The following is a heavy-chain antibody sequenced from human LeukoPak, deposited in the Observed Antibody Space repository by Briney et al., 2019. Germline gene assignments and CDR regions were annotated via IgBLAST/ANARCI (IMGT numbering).Heavy chain of an antibody. CDR1: GFTFSSYS. D-gene: IGHD6-13*01. V-gene: IGHV3-21*01. CDR2: ISSSSSYI. J-gene: IGHJ3*02. Sequence: GGSLRLSCAASGFTFSSYSMNWVRQAPGKGLEWVSSISSSSSYIYYADSVKGRFTISRDNAKNSLYLQMNSLRAEDTAVYHCARDLAAGTGAFDIWGQGTMVTVSS. CDR3: ARDLAAGTGAFDI.